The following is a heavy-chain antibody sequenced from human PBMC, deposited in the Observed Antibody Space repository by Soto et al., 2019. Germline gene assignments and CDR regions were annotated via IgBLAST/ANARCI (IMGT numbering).Heavy chain of an antibody. V-gene: IGHV3-30*18. J-gene: IGHJ4*02. CDR2: ISYDGSNK. CDR1: GFTFSSYG. CDR3: AKSPPGWLFDY. D-gene: IGHD5-12*01. Sequence: QVQLVESGGGVVQPGRSLRLSCAASGFTFSSYGMHWVRQAPGKGLEWVAVISYDGSNKYYADSVKGRFTISRDNSKNTLYLQMNSLRAEDTAVYYCAKSPPGWLFDYWGQGTLVTVSS.